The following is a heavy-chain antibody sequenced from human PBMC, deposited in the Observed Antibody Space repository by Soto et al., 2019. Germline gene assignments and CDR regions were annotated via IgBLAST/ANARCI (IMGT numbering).Heavy chain of an antibody. D-gene: IGHD5-18*01. Sequence: SETLSLTCAVYGGSFSGYYWSWIRKPPGKGLEWIGEINHSGSTNYNPSLKSRVTISVDTSKNQFSLKLSSVTAADTAVYYCARGRGYSYGFQYYYYYMDVWGKGTTVTVSS. V-gene: IGHV4-34*01. CDR1: GGSFSGYY. J-gene: IGHJ6*03. CDR3: ARGRGYSYGFQYYYYYMDV. CDR2: INHSGST.